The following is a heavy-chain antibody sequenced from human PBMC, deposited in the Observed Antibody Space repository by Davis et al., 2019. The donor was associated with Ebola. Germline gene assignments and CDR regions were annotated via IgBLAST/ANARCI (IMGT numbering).Heavy chain of an antibody. D-gene: IGHD3-22*01. Sequence: AASVKVSCKASGFTFTSSAMQWVRQARGQRLEWIGWIVVGSGNTNYAQKFQERVTITRDMSTSTAYMDLSSLRSEDTAVYYCAAVQNPYYDSSGYLDYWGQGTLVTVSS. CDR2: IVVGSGNT. V-gene: IGHV1-58*02. J-gene: IGHJ4*02. CDR1: GFTFTSSA. CDR3: AAVQNPYYDSSGYLDY.